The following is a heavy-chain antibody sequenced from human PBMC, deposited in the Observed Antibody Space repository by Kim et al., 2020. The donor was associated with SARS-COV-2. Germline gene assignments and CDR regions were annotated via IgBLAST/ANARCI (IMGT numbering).Heavy chain of an antibody. D-gene: IGHD3-16*01. CDR3: ARHLHNTTVTFYWYFDL. Sequence: GGSLRLSCAASGFTFGHSAMSWVRQAPGKGLEWVSGIFGSGSGTYYADSVKGRFTISRDNSQNIVYLQMDDLRAEDTAVYYCARHLHNTTVTFYWYFDLWGRGPLVTVSS. CDR2: IFGSGSGT. J-gene: IGHJ2*01. V-gene: IGHV3-23*01. CDR1: GFTFGHSA.